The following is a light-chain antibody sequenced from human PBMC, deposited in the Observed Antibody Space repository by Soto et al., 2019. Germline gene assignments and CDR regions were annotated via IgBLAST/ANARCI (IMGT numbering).Light chain of an antibody. CDR2: YDD. J-gene: IGLJ1*01. V-gene: IGLV1-36*01. Sequence: QPVLTQPPSVSEAPRQRVTISCSGSSSYIGNNAVNWYQQLPGKAPKLLIYYDDLLPSGVSDRFSGSKSGTSASLAISGLQSEDEADYYCAAWDDSLNGYVFGTGTKVTVL. CDR1: SSYIGNNA. CDR3: AAWDDSLNGYV.